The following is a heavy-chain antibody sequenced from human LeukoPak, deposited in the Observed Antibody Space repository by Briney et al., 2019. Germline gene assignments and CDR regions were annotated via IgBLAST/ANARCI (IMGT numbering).Heavy chain of an antibody. Sequence: SETLSLTCAVYGGSFSGYYWSWIRQPPGKGLEWIGEINHSGSTNYNPSLKSRVTISVDTSKNQFSLKLSSVTAADTAVYYCARRRVGDIWGSYHLDSWGQGTLVTVSS. D-gene: IGHD3-16*02. CDR2: INHSGST. CDR3: ARRRVGDIWGSYHLDS. V-gene: IGHV4-34*01. CDR1: GGSFSGYY. J-gene: IGHJ4*02.